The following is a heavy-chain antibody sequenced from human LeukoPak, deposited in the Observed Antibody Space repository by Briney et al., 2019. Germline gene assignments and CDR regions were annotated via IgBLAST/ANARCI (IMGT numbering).Heavy chain of an antibody. CDR2: ISYDGSNK. J-gene: IGHJ4*02. CDR3: AKEGYYSDTSGYSGYFDS. CDR1: GFTVSSNY. D-gene: IGHD3-22*01. V-gene: IGHV3-30*18. Sequence: PGGSLRLSCAASGFTVSSNYMSWVRQAPGKGLEWVAVISYDGSNKDYADSVRGRFTIARDNSKNTLYLQMISLRAEDTAVYSCAKEGYYSDTSGYSGYFDSWGQGTLVTVSS.